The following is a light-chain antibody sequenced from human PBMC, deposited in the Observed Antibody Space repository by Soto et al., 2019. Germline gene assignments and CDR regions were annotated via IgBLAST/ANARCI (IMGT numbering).Light chain of an antibody. CDR3: SSYTSSSTLCV. Sequence: QSVLTQPASVSGSPGQSXTISCTGTSSDVGGYNYVSWYQQHPGKAPKLMIYDVSNRPSGVSNRFSGSKSGNTASLTISGLQAEDEADYYCSSYTSSSTLCVFGTGTKVTVL. J-gene: IGLJ1*01. CDR1: SSDVGGYNY. V-gene: IGLV2-14*01. CDR2: DVS.